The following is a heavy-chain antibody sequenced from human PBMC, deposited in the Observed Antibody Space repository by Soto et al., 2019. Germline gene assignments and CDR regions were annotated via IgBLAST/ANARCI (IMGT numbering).Heavy chain of an antibody. CDR3: GRLEGLAKISYYSDY. CDR1: GGSVSSISYY. J-gene: IGHJ4*02. V-gene: IGHV4-39*01. CDR2: VYYSGST. Sequence: SETLCLTCTVSGGSVSSISYYWGWVRQPPGKGLEWIGSVYYSGSTYYNPSLVSRVTISVDKSKNQFSLKLMSLSAADTAVYYCGRLEGLAKISYYSDYWGQGALVTVSS. D-gene: IGHD3-9*01.